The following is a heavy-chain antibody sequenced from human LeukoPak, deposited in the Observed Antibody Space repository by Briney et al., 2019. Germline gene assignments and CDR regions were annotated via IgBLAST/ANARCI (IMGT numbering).Heavy chain of an antibody. D-gene: IGHD3-22*01. J-gene: IGHJ4*02. CDR2: IYPGDSVT. CDR1: GYSFISYW. CDR3: ARQDYESTGFFYD. V-gene: IGHV5-51*01. Sequence: GESLKISCNTSGYSFISYWIGWVRQMPGKGLEWMGIIYPGDSVTRYSPSSQGQVTISADKSISTAYLQWSSLKASDTAIYYCARQDYESTGFFYDWGQGTLVTVSS.